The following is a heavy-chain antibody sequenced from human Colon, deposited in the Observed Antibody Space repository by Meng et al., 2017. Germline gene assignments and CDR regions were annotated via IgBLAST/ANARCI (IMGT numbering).Heavy chain of an antibody. J-gene: IGHJ4*02. V-gene: IGHV3-23*01. CDR3: AKGEGASWYLY. CDR1: GFTFSNYD. D-gene: IGHD6-13*01. Sequence: GEPLQISCAASGFTFSNYDMSWVRQAPGQGLEWVSNIRTSGETYYADSVRSRFTISKDNSKNILYLQMNSLTTDDTALYYCAKGEGASWYLYWGQGTLVTVSS. CDR2: IRTSGET.